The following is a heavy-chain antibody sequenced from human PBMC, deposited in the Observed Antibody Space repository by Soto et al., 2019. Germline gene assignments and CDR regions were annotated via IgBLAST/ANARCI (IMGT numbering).Heavy chain of an antibody. D-gene: IGHD1-7*01. CDR1: RFTFSSYW. CDR3: ATVDVTGTTRRLFAY. CDR2: IKYDGSEK. J-gene: IGHJ4*02. Sequence: EVQLVESGGGLVQPGGSLKLSCAASRFTFSSYWMSWVRQAPGKGLEWVANIKYDGSEKYYVDSVKGRFTISRDNAKNSLYLQMNSLRAEDTAMYYCATVDVTGTTRRLFAYWGQGTLVTVSS. V-gene: IGHV3-7*05.